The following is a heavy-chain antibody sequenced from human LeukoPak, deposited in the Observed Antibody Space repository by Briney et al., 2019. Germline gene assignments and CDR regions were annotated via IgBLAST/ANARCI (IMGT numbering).Heavy chain of an antibody. J-gene: IGHJ5*02. CDR2: IRYDGSNT. V-gene: IGHV3-30*02. CDR1: GITFSSSG. Sequence: PGGSLRLSCAASGITFSSSGMNWVRQAPGKGLEWVAFIRYDGSNTHYADSVKGRLTISRDNSKNTLYLQMDSLRAEDTAVYYCAKDVSNRFDPWGQGTLVTVSP. CDR3: AKDVSNRFDP.